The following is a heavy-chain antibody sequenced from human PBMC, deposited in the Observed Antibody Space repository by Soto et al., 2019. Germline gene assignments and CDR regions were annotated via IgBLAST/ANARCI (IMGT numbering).Heavy chain of an antibody. CDR3: ARQGSNGAYYYYGMDV. J-gene: IGHJ6*02. V-gene: IGHV5-51*01. CDR2: IYPGDSDT. D-gene: IGHD2-8*01. Sequence: GESLKISCKGSGYRFSSYWIAWVRQMPGKGLEWMGIIYPGDSDTIYNPSFQGQVTMSVDNSINTAYLQWSSLKASDTAMYYCARQGSNGAYYYYGMDVWGQGTPVTVSS. CDR1: GYRFSSYW.